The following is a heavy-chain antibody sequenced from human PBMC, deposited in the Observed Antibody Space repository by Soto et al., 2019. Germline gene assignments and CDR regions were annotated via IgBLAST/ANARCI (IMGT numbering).Heavy chain of an antibody. D-gene: IGHD3-10*01. Sequence: EVQLVESGGGLVQPGGSLRLSCAASGFTFSGSWMHWVRQPPGKGLFWVSRINGDGSGTSYADFVKGRFTISRDDAKNTLFLQMNGLRAEDTAVYYCARGIFGSGTANDYWGQGTLVTVSS. V-gene: IGHV3-74*01. CDR1: GFTFSGSW. CDR2: INGDGSGT. J-gene: IGHJ4*02. CDR3: ARGIFGSGTANDY.